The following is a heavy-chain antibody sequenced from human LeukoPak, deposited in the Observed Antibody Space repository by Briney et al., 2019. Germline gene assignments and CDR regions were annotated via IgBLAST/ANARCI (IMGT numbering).Heavy chain of an antibody. CDR2: VNPNSGGT. Sequence: APVKVSCKASVYTFTGHYMYWVRQAPGQGLEWMGWVNPNSGGTNSAQKFQGRVTMTRDTSISTAYMELSRLTSDDTAVYYCAGGSDDASDIWGQGTMVTVSS. CDR3: AGGSDDASDI. J-gene: IGHJ3*02. V-gene: IGHV1-2*02. CDR1: VYTFTGHY.